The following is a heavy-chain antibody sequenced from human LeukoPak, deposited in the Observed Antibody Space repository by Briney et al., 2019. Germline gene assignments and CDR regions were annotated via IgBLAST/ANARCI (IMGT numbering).Heavy chain of an antibody. J-gene: IGHJ3*02. CDR1: GYTFTSYA. D-gene: IGHD3-10*01. Sequence: GASVKVSCKASGYTFTSYAMHWVRQAPGQRLEWMGWINAGNGNTKYSQKFQGRVTITRDTSASTAYMELSSLRSEDTAVYYCARVKYYLYATDAFDIWGQGTMVTVSS. CDR2: INAGNGNT. CDR3: ARVKYYLYATDAFDI. V-gene: IGHV1-3*01.